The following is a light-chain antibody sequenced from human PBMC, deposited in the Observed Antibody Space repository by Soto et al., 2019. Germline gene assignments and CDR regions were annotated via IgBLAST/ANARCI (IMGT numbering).Light chain of an antibody. J-gene: IGKJ1*01. V-gene: IGKV3-20*01. Sequence: EIVLTQSPGTLSLSPGERATLSCSASQSVSSSYLAWYQQKPGQAPRLLIYGASRRAAGIPDRFSGSGSGTDFTLTISRLEPEDFAVYFCQQYNIWPQTFGQGTKVVIK. CDR1: QSVSSSY. CDR3: QQYNIWPQT. CDR2: GAS.